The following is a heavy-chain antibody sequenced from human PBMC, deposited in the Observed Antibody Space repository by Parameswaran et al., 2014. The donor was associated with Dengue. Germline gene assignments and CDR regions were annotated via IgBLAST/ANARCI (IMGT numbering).Heavy chain of an antibody. CDR2: IYPGDSDT. D-gene: IGHD4-17*01. J-gene: IGHJ6*02. CDR3: ARSATTAFYYGMDV. V-gene: IGHV5-51*01. Sequence: VRQMPGKGLEWMGIIYPGDSDTRYSPSFQGQVTISADKSISTAYLQWSSLKASDTAMYYCARSATTAFYYGMDVWGQGTTVTVSS.